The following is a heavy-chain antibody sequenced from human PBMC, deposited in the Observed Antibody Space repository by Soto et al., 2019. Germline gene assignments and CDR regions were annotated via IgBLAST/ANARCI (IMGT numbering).Heavy chain of an antibody. V-gene: IGHV4-38-2*01. Sequence: PSETLSLTCAVSGYSITSGYYWGWIRQPPGKGLEWIGSIYHSGSTYYNPSLKSRVTISVDTPQKLFSLKLSSVTAADTAVYYCARLPYSYSGYEETYLDYWGQGTLVTVS. J-gene: IGHJ4*02. CDR1: GYSITSGYY. D-gene: IGHD5-12*01. CDR3: ARLPYSYSGYEETYLDY. CDR2: IYHSGST.